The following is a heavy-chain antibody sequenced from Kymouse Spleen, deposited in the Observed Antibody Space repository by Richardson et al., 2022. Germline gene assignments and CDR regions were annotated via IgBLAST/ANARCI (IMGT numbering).Heavy chain of an antibody. CDR1: GGSISSSSYY. V-gene: IGHV4-39*01. J-gene: IGHJ4*02. CDR2: IYYSGST. D-gene: IGHD5-12*01. Sequence: QLQLQESGPGLVKPSETLSLTCTVSGGSISSSSYYWGWIRQPPGKGLEWIGSIYYSGSTYYNPSLKSRVTISVDTSKNQFSLKLSSVTAADTAVYYCARHRIVATAYFDYWGQGTLVTVSS. CDR3: ARHRIVATAYFDY.